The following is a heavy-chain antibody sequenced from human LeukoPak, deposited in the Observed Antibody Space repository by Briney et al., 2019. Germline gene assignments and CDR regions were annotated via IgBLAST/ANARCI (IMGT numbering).Heavy chain of an antibody. CDR2: MNPNSGNT. D-gene: IGHD5-24*01. CDR1: GYTFTSYD. Sequence: GASVKVSCKASGYTFTSYDINWVRQATGQGLEWMGWMNPNSGNTGYAQKFQGRVTMTRNTYIRTAYLELGSLRSEDTAVYYCARGGMATIRNWFDPWGQGTLVTVSS. J-gene: IGHJ5*02. CDR3: ARGGMATIRNWFDP. V-gene: IGHV1-8*01.